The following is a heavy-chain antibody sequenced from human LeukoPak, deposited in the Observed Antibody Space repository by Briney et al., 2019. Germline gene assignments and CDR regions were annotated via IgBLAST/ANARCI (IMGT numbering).Heavy chain of an antibody. CDR3: ARDYDSSGYYDPH. Sequence: GGSLRLSCAASGFTFSSYEMNWVRQARGKGLEWVSYISSSGSTIYYADSVKGRFTISRDNAKNSLYLQMNSLRAEDTAVYYCARDYDSSGYYDPHWGQGTLVTVSS. V-gene: IGHV3-48*03. D-gene: IGHD3-22*01. J-gene: IGHJ4*02. CDR2: ISSSGSTI. CDR1: GFTFSSYE.